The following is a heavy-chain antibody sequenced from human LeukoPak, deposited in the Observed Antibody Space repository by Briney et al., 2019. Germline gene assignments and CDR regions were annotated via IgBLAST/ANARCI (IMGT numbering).Heavy chain of an antibody. J-gene: IGHJ4*02. D-gene: IGHD3-22*01. V-gene: IGHV2-70*11. CDR1: GFSLSTSGMC. Sequence: SGPTLVKPTQTLTLTCTFSGFSLSTSGMCVSWIRQPPGKALEWLARIDWDDNKYYSTSLKTRLTISKDTSKNQVVLTMTNMDPEDTATYYCARINLFDSSGYHYVIDFWGQGTLVTVTS. CDR2: IDWDDNK. CDR3: ARINLFDSSGYHYVIDF.